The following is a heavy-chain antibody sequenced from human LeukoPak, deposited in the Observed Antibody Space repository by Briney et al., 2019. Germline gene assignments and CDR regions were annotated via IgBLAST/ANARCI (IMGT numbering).Heavy chain of an antibody. V-gene: IGHV5-10-1*01. J-gene: IGHJ1*01. D-gene: IGHD6-19*01. CDR3: ARSVKEAGYISGRCL. CDR2: IDPSDSYT. CDR1: GYSFASYW. Sequence: GESLQISCKVSGYSFASYWINWLRQMPGKGLEWMGMIDPSDSYTNYSPSFQGHVTISADKSINTAYVQWSGLKASDTAIYYCARSVKEAGYISGRCLCGQGTLVTVSS.